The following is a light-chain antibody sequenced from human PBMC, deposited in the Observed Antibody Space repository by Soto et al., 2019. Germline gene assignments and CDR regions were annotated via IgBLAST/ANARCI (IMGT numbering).Light chain of an antibody. J-gene: IGKJ3*01. CDR3: QQLNIDPCT. CDR2: GAS. V-gene: IGKV1-8*01. Sequence: AIRMTQSPSSFSASTGDRVTITCRASQGISSYLAWYQQKPGKAPKLLVYGASTLQSGVPSRFSGSGSATEYTLTISSLQPEDFATYYCQQLNIDPCTFGPGTKVDIK. CDR1: QGISSY.